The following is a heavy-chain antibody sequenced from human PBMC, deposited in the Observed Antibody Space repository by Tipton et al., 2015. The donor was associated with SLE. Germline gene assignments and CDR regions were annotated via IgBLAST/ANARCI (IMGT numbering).Heavy chain of an antibody. CDR2: ISYDGSNK. D-gene: IGHD3-3*01. J-gene: IGHJ6*04. Sequence: SLRLSCAASGFTFSSYAMHWVRQAPGKGLEWVAVISYDGSNKYYADSVKGRFTISRDNSKNTLYLQMNSLRAEDTAVYYCAKVSAKYYDFWGGPDVWGKGTTVTVSS. V-gene: IGHV3-30*04. CDR3: AKVSAKYYDFWGGPDV. CDR1: GFTFSSYA.